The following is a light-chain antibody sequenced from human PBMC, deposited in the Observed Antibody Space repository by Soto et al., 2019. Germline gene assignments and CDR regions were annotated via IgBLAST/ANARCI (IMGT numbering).Light chain of an antibody. CDR1: SSNIGTGYD. J-gene: IGLJ1*01. CDR3: QSFDSSRFYV. CDR2: GNS. Sequence: QSVLTQPPSVSGAPGQRVTISCTGSSSNIGTGYDVYWYQQLPGTAPKLLIYGNSNRPSGVPDRFSGSKSGTSASLAITGLQAEDEADYYCQSFDSSRFYVFGTGTQLTVL. V-gene: IGLV1-40*01.